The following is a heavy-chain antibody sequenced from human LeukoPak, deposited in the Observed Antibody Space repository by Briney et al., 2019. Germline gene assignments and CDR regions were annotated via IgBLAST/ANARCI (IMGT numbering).Heavy chain of an antibody. D-gene: IGHD3-3*01. CDR1: GGSFSGYY. CDR2: INHSGST. V-gene: IGHV4-34*01. Sequence: SETLSLTCAVYGGSFSGYYWSWIRQPPGKGLEWIGEINHSGSTNYNPSLKSRVTISVDTSKNQFSLNLSSVTAADTAVYYCARGLAITIFGVVRRDNWFDPWGQGTLVTVSS. CDR3: ARGLAITIFGVVRRDNWFDP. J-gene: IGHJ5*02.